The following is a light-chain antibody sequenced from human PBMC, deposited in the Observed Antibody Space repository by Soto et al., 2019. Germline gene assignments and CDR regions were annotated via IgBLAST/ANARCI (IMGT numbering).Light chain of an antibody. Sequence: VLTQPPSASGSPGQSVTISCTGASGDIGGYDYVSWYQQHPGKAPKLMIYEVTKRPLGVPDRFSGSKSGNTASLTVSGLQAEDEADYYCSSYAGSKNPYVFGTGTKVTV. CDR1: SGDIGGYDY. CDR3: SSYAGSKNPYV. CDR2: EVT. V-gene: IGLV2-8*01. J-gene: IGLJ1*01.